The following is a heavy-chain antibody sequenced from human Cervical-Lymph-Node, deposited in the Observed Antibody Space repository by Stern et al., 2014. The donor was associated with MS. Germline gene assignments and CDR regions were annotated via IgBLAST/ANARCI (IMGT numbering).Heavy chain of an antibody. CDR2: IVVGSGNT. CDR3: AAEVAAAGNFDY. Sequence: HLVESGPEVKKPGTSVKVSCKASGFTFTSSAVQWVRQARGQRLEWIGWIVVGSGNTNYAQKFQERVTITRDMSTSTAYMELSSLRSEDTAVYYCAAEVAAAGNFDYWGQGTLVTVSS. J-gene: IGHJ4*02. CDR1: GFTFTSSA. V-gene: IGHV1-58*01. D-gene: IGHD6-13*01.